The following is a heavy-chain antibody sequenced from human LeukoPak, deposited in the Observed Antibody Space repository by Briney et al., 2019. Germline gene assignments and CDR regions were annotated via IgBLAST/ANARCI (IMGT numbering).Heavy chain of an antibody. J-gene: IGHJ5*02. CDR2: ISYSGAT. CDR1: GGSISRTNFY. CDR3: ASGHYSGWDWFDP. V-gene: IGHV4-39*01. Sequence: SETLSLTCTVSGGSISRTNFYWAWIRQPPGKGLEWIGSISYSGATYYNPSLKSRLTVSVDTSKGEFSLKMNSVTAADTAVYYCASGHYSGWDWFDPWGQGTLVTVSS. D-gene: IGHD1-26*01.